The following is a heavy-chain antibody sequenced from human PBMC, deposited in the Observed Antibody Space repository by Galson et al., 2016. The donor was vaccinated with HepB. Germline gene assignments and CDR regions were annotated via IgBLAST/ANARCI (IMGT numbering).Heavy chain of an antibody. D-gene: IGHD6-19*01. V-gene: IGHV3-20*04. CDR3: ARGGATPGPWLDNWFDP. J-gene: IGHJ5*02. Sequence: SLRLSCAASGFNFAGIGMGRLRQAPGKGLEWVSGINWSGDFTGYADSVEGRFTISRDNANNVLSLQMHSLRFEDTAFYYCARGGATPGPWLDNWFDPWGQGTLVTVSS. CDR2: INWSGDFT. CDR1: GFNFAGIG.